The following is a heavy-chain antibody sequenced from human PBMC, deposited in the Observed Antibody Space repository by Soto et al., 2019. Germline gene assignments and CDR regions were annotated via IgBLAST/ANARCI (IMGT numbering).Heavy chain of an antibody. CDR1: GGTFSSYA. CDR2: IIPIFGTA. CDR3: ARDRGITMIVVANYWYFDL. D-gene: IGHD3-22*01. J-gene: IGHJ2*01. Sequence: QVQLVQSGAEVKKPGSSVKVSCKASGGTFSSYAISWVRQAPGQGLEWMGGIIPIFGTANYAQKFQGRVTITADESTSTAYMELSSLRSEDTAVYYCARDRGITMIVVANYWYFDLWGRGTLVTVSS. V-gene: IGHV1-69*01.